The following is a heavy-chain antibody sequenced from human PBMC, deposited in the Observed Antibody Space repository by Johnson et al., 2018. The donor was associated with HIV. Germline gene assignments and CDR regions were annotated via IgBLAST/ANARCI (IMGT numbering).Heavy chain of an antibody. Sequence: QVQLVESGGGVVQPGRSLRLSCAVSGFTFRTYAMHWVRQAPGKGLEWVAVISYDGSNKYYADSVKGRFTISRDNSKNTLYLQMNSLRAEDTAVYYCAILWFGEVSVYDAFDVWGQGTVVTVSS. CDR2: ISYDGSNK. V-gene: IGHV3-30-3*01. J-gene: IGHJ3*01. D-gene: IGHD3-10*01. CDR1: GFTFRTYA. CDR3: AILWFGEVSVYDAFDV.